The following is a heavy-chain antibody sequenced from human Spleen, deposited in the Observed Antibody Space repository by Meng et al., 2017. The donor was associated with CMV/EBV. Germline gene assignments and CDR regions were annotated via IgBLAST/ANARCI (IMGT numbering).Heavy chain of an antibody. D-gene: IGHD1-26*01. CDR3: ARGQVVGATLWFDL. CDR2: VSDSGNT. Sequence: SETLSLTCTVPGDSISSQYWTWIRQPPGKGLEWIGYVSDSGNTNYNPSLKSRVTISEDTSKNQFSLQLRSVTAADTAMFYCARGQVVGATLWFDLWGRGTLVTVSS. V-gene: IGHV4-59*11. J-gene: IGHJ5*02. CDR1: GDSISSQY.